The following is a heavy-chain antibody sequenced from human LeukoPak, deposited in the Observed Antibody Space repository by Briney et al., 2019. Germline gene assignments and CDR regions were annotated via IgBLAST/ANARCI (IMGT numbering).Heavy chain of an antibody. CDR3: ARAQPIYSSGWYWFDP. Sequence: SETLSLTCTVSGGSISGYYWSWIRQPPGKGLEWIGYIYYSGSTNYNPSLKSRVTISVDTSKNQFSLKLSSVTAADTAVYYCARAQPIYSSGWYWFDPWGQGTLVTVSS. J-gene: IGHJ5*02. V-gene: IGHV4-59*01. CDR1: GGSISGYY. D-gene: IGHD6-19*01. CDR2: IYYSGST.